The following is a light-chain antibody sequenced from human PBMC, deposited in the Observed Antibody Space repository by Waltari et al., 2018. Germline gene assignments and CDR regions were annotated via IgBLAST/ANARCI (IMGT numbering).Light chain of an antibody. CDR2: DVT. CDR1: SSDLGGYNY. CDR3: SSYTSTSTLVI. Sequence: QSALTQPASVSGSPGQSITISCTGTSSDLGGYNYVHWYQQHPGKAPKLMIYDVTKRPSGVSDRFSGSKSGNTAALTISGLQAEDEADYYCSSYTSTSTLVIFGGGTKLTVL. J-gene: IGLJ2*01. V-gene: IGLV2-14*03.